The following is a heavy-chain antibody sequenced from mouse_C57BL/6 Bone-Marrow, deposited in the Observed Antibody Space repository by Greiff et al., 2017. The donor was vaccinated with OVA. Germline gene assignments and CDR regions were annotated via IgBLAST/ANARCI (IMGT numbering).Heavy chain of an antibody. Sequence: VKLMESGAELVRPGTSVKVSCKASGYAFTNYLIAWVKQRPGQGLEWIGVINPGSGGTNYNEKFKGKATLTADKSSSTAYMQLSSLTSEDSAVYFCARFVIYYDYLFDDWGQGTTLTVSS. CDR2: INPGSGGT. CDR3: ARFVIYYDYLFDD. V-gene: IGHV1-54*01. D-gene: IGHD2-4*01. CDR1: GYAFTNYL. J-gene: IGHJ2*01.